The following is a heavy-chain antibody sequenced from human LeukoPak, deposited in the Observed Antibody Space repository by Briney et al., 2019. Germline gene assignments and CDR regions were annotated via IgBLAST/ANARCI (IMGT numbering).Heavy chain of an antibody. V-gene: IGHV3-30*04. J-gene: IGHJ4*02. Sequence: GSLRLSCAASGFTFSNYAMHWVRQAPGKGLEWVAVISYDGNNKYYADSVKGRFTISRDNSKNTLDLQMNSLRAEDTAVYYCARDIKEDYGSSFDYWGQGTLVTVSS. CDR2: ISYDGNNK. CDR3: ARDIKEDYGSSFDY. D-gene: IGHD3-10*01. CDR1: GFTFSNYA.